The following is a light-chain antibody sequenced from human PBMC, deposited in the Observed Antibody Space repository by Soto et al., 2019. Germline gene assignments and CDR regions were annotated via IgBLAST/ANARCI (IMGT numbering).Light chain of an antibody. Sequence: EIVMTQSPGTLSASPGERATLSCRASQSVSVNLAWYQQKPGPGPRLLIYGVSTRATGIPARSSGSESGTEFTLTISSLQSEDVAVDSCQQYKNWPRTFGQGTKVDIK. V-gene: IGKV3-15*01. CDR3: QQYKNWPRT. CDR2: GVS. J-gene: IGKJ1*01. CDR1: QSVSVN.